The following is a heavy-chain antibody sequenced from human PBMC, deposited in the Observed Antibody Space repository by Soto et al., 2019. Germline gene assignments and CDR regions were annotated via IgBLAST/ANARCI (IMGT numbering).Heavy chain of an antibody. V-gene: IGHV1-18*01. CDR1: SV. CDR3: AREKRGYYSSP. D-gene: IGHD3-22*01. CDR2: ISAYNGNT. J-gene: IGHJ5*02. Sequence: SVISWVRQAPGQGLEWMGWISAYNGNTNYAQKLQGRVTMTTDTSTSTAYMELRSLRSDDTAVYYCAREKRGYYSSPWGQGTLVTV.